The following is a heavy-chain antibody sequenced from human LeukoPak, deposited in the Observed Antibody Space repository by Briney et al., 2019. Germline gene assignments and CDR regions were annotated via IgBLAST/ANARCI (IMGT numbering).Heavy chain of an antibody. CDR1: GYTFTGYY. CDR2: INPNSGGT. J-gene: IGHJ4*02. CDR3: ARGRLLAAKYYFDY. Sequence: GASVKVSCKASGYTFTGYYMHWVREAPGQGLEWMGWINPNSGGTNYAQKFQGRVTMTRDTSISTAYMELSRLRSDDTAVYYCARGRLLAAKYYFDYWGQGTLVPVSS. D-gene: IGHD2/OR15-2a*01. V-gene: IGHV1-2*02.